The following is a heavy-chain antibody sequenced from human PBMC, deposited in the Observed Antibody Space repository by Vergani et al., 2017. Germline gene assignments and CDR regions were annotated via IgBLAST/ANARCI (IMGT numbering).Heavy chain of an antibody. Sequence: EVQLVESGGGLVQPGGSLKLSCAASGFTFSGYAMHWVRQASGKGLEWVGRIRSKANSYATAYAASVKGRFTISRDDSKNTAYLQMNSLKTEDAAVYYCTGPHYYNSSGYCRDFDYWGQGTLVTVSS. CDR3: TGPHYYNSSGYCRDFDY. CDR1: GFTFSGYA. J-gene: IGHJ4*02. V-gene: IGHV3-73*01. CDR2: IRSKANSYAT. D-gene: IGHD3-22*01.